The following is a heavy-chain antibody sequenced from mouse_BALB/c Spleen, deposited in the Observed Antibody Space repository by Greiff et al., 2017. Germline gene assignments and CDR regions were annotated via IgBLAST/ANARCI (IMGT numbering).Heavy chain of an antibody. V-gene: IGHV14-4*02. CDR3: NAPDYYGSSYYWYFDV. CDR2: IDPENGDT. CDR1: GFNIKDYY. D-gene: IGHD1-1*01. J-gene: IGHJ1*01. Sequence: VQLQQSGAELVRSGASVKLSCTASGFNIKDYYMHWVKQRPEQGLEWIGWIDPENGDTEYAPKFQGKATMTADTSSNTAYLQLSSLTSEDTAVYYCNAPDYYGSSYYWYFDVWGAGTTVTVSS.